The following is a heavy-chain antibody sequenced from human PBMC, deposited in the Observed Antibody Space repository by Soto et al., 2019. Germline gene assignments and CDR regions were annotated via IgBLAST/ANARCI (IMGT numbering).Heavy chain of an antibody. D-gene: IGHD4-17*01. Sequence: QVQLVQSGAEVKEPGSSVRVSCKASGGTFTHSLFSWVRQAPGQGLEYMGNIIPTFDSPKYAQKFQGRITIRADKSTDTVYMDLTSLSSDDTALYYCASGWGMTVTPTDSWGQGTLVTVSS. CDR1: GGTFTHSL. CDR2: IIPTFDSP. V-gene: IGHV1-69*06. J-gene: IGHJ5*01. CDR3: ASGWGMTVTPTDS.